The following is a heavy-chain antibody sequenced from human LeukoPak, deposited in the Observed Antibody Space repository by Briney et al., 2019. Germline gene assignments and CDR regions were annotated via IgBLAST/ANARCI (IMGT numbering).Heavy chain of an antibody. V-gene: IGHV1-58*02. CDR3: AADPYYFDSSGYSYAFDI. D-gene: IGHD3-22*01. Sequence: EASVKLSCKASGFTFTSSAMQWVRQARGQRLEWIGWIVVGSGNTTYAQHFRKRVTITRDMSTGTAYIELSSLRSEDTAVYYCAADPYYFDSSGYSYAFDIWGQGTMVTVSS. CDR1: GFTFTSSA. J-gene: IGHJ3*02. CDR2: IVVGSGNT.